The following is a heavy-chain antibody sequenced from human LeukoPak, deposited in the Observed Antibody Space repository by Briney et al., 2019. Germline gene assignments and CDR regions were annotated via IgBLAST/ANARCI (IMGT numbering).Heavy chain of an antibody. V-gene: IGHV1-18*01. D-gene: IGHD3-10*01. J-gene: IGHJ6*02. CDR2: ISGYNGNT. CDR3: ARGSYYYGEGNYPPGGYGMDV. Sequence: ASGNVSCMPSGYTFTNYGITWVRQAPGQGLEWMGWISGYNGNTNYAQNLQGRVTMTRDSSTSTAYMELRSLRSDDTALYYCARGSYYYGEGNYPPGGYGMDVWGQGTTVTVSS. CDR1: GYTFTNYG.